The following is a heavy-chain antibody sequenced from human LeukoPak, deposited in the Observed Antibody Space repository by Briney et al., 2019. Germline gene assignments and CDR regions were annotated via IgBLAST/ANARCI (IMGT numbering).Heavy chain of an antibody. CDR3: ARDRRSVHDY. V-gene: IGHV4-30-4*01. CDR1: GSSIRSGDYY. J-gene: IGHJ4*02. CDR2: IDYSGTT. D-gene: IGHD1-14*01. Sequence: PSETLSLTCSVLGSSIRSGDYYWAWIRQSPGKGLEWIGYIDYSGTTRYNPSLESRLTISVDTSKHQFSLKLTSVTAADTAVYYCARDRRSVHDYWGQGTLVTVSS.